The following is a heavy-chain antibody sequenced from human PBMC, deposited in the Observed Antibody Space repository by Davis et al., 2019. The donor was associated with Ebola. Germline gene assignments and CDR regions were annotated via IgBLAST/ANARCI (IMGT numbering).Heavy chain of an antibody. CDR3: ARETGYYDSSGYYINWFDP. CDR2: ISYDGSNK. D-gene: IGHD3-22*01. V-gene: IGHV3-30*04. J-gene: IGHJ5*02. Sequence: PGGSLRLSCAASGFTFSSYAMHWVRQAPGKGLEWVAVISYDGSNKYYADSVKGRFTISRDNSKNTLYLQMNSLRAEDTAVYYCARETGYYDSSGYYINWFDPWGQGTLVTVSS. CDR1: GFTFSSYA.